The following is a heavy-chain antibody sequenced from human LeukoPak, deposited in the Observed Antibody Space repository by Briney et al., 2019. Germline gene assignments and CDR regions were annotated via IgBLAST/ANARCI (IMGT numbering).Heavy chain of an antibody. V-gene: IGHV3-33*01. D-gene: IGHD1-26*01. CDR2: IWYDGSNK. Sequence: GGSLRLSCAASGFTFSSYGMHWVRQAPGKGLEWVAVIWYDGSNKYYADSVKGRFTISRDNSKNTLYLQMNSLRAEDTAVYFCARLILWETSNAFDIWGQGTMVTVSS. CDR3: ARLILWETSNAFDI. CDR1: GFTFSSYG. J-gene: IGHJ3*02.